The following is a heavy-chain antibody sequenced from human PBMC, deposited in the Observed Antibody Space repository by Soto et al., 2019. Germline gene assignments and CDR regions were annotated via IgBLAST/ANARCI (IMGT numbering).Heavy chain of an antibody. D-gene: IGHD3-22*01. CDR3: ARITMIVVGFDP. J-gene: IGHJ5*02. V-gene: IGHV4-31*03. CDR1: GGSISSGGYY. CDR2: IYYSGST. Sequence: PSETLSLTCTVSGGSISSGGYYWSWIRQHPGKGLEWIGYIYYSGSTYYNPSLKSRVTISVDTSKNQCSLKLSSVTAADTAVYYCARITMIVVGFDPWGQGTLVTVSS.